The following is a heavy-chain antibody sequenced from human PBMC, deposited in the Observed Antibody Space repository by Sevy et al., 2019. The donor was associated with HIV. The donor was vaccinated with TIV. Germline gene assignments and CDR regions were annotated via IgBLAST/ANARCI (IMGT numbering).Heavy chain of an antibody. CDR3: AKDRTSGGSCDAFDI. D-gene: IGHD2-15*01. V-gene: IGHV3-23*01. CDR2: ISGSGGST. J-gene: IGHJ3*02. Sequence: GGSLRLSCAASEFTFSSYATSWVRQAPGKGLEWVSAISGSGGSTYYADSVKGRFTISRDNSKNTLYLQMNSLRAEDTAVYYCAKDRTSGGSCDAFDIWGQGTMVTVSS. CDR1: EFTFSSYA.